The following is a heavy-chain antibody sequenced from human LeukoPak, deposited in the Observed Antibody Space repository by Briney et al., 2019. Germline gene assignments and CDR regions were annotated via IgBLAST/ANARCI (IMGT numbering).Heavy chain of an antibody. CDR2: ISGSGGST. D-gene: IGHD6-13*01. J-gene: IGHJ4*02. Sequence: GGSLRLSYAASGFTFSDYYMSWIRQAPGKGLEWVSAISGSGGSTYYADSVKGRFTISRDNSKNTLYLQMNSLRAEDTAVYYCAKDIGNGYSSSWYVGTLGGTFDYWGQGTLVTVSS. CDR1: GFTFSDYY. V-gene: IGHV3-23*01. CDR3: AKDIGNGYSSSWYVGTLGGTFDY.